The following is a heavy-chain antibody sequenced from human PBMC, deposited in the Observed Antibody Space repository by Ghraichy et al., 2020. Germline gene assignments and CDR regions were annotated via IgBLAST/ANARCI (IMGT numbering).Heavy chain of an antibody. J-gene: IGHJ6*02. V-gene: IGHV3-23*01. Sequence: GGSLRLSCAASGFTFSSYAMSWVRQAPGKGLEWVSAISGSGGSTYYADSVKGRFTISRDNSKNTLYLQMNSLRAEDTAVYYCAKGLHRDCSGGSCYSYYYYGMDVWGQGTTVTVSS. D-gene: IGHD2-15*01. CDR1: GFTFSSYA. CDR3: AKGLHRDCSGGSCYSYYYYGMDV. CDR2: ISGSGGST.